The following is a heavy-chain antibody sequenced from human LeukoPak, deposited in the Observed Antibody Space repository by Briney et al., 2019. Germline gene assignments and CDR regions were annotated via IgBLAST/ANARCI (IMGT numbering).Heavy chain of an antibody. D-gene: IGHD3-22*01. Sequence: GGSLRLSCAASGFTFSIYWMSWVRQAPGKGLEWVANINQDGSQKYYVDSVKGRFTISRDNAQNSLYLQMSSLGAEDTALYFCSRFLYHTTGYHYFDSWGQGTLVTVSS. J-gene: IGHJ4*02. CDR2: INQDGSQK. CDR1: GFTFSIYW. CDR3: SRFLYHTTGYHYFDS. V-gene: IGHV3-7*01.